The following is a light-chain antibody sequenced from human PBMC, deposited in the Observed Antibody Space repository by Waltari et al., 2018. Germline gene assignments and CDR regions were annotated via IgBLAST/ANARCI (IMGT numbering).Light chain of an antibody. CDR3: HQYANSPWT. V-gene: IGKV4-1*01. J-gene: IGKJ1*01. Sequence: DIVMTQSPDSLAVSLGERATINCKSSQSVLYSPNNKNYLAWYQQKPGQPPQLLIDWASTRESGVPDRFSGSGSGTDFTLTISSLQAEDVAVYYCHQYANSPWTFGQGTKVEVK. CDR1: QSVLYSPNNKNY. CDR2: WAS.